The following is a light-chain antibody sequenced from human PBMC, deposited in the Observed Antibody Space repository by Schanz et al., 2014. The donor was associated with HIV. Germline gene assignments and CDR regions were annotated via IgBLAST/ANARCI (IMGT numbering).Light chain of an antibody. CDR2: GAS. CDR3: QQYNNWPWT. J-gene: IGKJ1*01. V-gene: IGKV3-15*01. CDR1: LSVSSD. Sequence: EIVMTQSPAPLSVSLGERAALSCRASLSVSSDLAWYRQKPGQAPSLLIYGASTRATGIPARFSGSGSGTEFTLTISSLQSEDLAVYYCQQYNNWPWTFGQGTRVEI.